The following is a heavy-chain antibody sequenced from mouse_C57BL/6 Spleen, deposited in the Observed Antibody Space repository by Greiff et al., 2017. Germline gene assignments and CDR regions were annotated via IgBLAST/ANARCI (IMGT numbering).Heavy chain of an antibody. D-gene: IGHD1-1*01. CDR3: ARSTYGSFAY. J-gene: IGHJ3*01. CDR2: INPNNGGT. V-gene: IGHV1-22*01. CDR1: GYTFTDYN. Sequence: EVQLQQSGPELVKPGASVKMSCKASGYTFTDYNMPWVKQSPGKSLEWIGNINPNNGGTSYTQKFKGKATLTVNKSSSTAYMELRSRTSEDSAVYYCARSTYGSFAYWGQGTLVTVSA.